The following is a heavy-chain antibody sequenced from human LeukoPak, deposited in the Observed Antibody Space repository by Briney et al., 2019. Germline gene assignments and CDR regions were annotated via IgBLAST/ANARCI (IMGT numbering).Heavy chain of an antibody. Sequence: GGSPRLSCAASGFTFSSYSMNWVRQAPGKGLERVPSISSSSSYIYYADSVKGRFTISRDNAKNSLYLQMNSLRAEDTAVYYCARVNQPYGEKTYYFDYWGQGTLVTVSS. D-gene: IGHD2-2*01. CDR1: GFTFSSYS. CDR2: ISSSSSYI. J-gene: IGHJ4*02. V-gene: IGHV3-21*01. CDR3: ARVNQPYGEKTYYFDY.